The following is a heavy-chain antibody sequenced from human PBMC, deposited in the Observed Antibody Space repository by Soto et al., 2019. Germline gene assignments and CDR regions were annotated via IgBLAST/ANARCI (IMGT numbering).Heavy chain of an antibody. D-gene: IGHD3-16*02. J-gene: IGHJ3*02. V-gene: IGHV3-23*01. Sequence: EVQLLESGGGLVQPGGSLRLSCAASGVTFSSYAMSWVRQAPGKGLEWVSAISGSGGSTYYADSVKGRFTISRDNSKNTLYLQMNSLRAEDTAVYYCAKEMIAFGGVIVGGDAYDIWVQGTMVTVSS. CDR2: ISGSGGST. CDR3: AKEMIAFGGVIVGGDAYDI. CDR1: GVTFSSYA.